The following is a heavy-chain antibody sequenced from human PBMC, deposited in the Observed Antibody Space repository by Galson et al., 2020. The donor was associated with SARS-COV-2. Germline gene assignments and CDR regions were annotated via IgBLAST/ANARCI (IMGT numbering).Heavy chain of an antibody. V-gene: IGHV4-4*02. CDR1: GGSISTDNW. Sequence: SETLSLTCAVSGGSISTDNWWWSWVSQPPGKGLAWIGEIYHSGGTNYNPSLKSRVTISVDKSKNQFSLNLNSVTSADTAVYYCTKLGGISPVYNWFDPWGQGTLITVSS. CDR3: TKLGGISPVYNWFDP. J-gene: IGHJ5*02. D-gene: IGHD3-16*01. CDR2: IYHSGGT.